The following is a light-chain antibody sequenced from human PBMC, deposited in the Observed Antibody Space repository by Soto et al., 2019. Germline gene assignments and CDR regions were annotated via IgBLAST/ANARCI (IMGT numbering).Light chain of an antibody. CDR1: QSISTY. CDR2: GAS. Sequence: DIQMPQSPSSLSASIGDRITITCRASQSISTYLYWYQQKPGKAPSLLIYGASTLQSGVPSRFSSSGSAPHFTLTITSLQPEDVATYYSQQTFITPPLTFGGGTTVEIK. CDR3: QQTFITPPLT. J-gene: IGKJ4*01. V-gene: IGKV1-39*01.